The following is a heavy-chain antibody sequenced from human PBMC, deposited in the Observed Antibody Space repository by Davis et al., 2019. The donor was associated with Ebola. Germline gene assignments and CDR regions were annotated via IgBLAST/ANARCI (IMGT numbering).Heavy chain of an antibody. D-gene: IGHD3-10*01. J-gene: IGHJ6*02. CDR2: ISHSGGST. CDR1: GFTFSSYA. CDR3: AKGPGFHYYGSGNPPNYYYYGMDV. Sequence: GESLKISCAASGFTFSSYAMSWVRQAPGKGLEWVSAISHSGGSTYYADSVKGRFTISRDNSKNTLYLQMNSLRAEDTAVYYCAKGPGFHYYGSGNPPNYYYYGMDVWGQGTTVTVSS. V-gene: IGHV3-23*01.